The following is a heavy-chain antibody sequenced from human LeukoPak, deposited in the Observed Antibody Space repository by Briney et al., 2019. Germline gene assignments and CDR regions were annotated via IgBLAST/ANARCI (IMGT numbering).Heavy chain of an antibody. V-gene: IGHV1-2*02. CDR2: INPNSGGT. Sequence: GASVKVSCKASGYTFTGYYMHWVRQAPGQGLEWMGWINPNSGGTNYAQKFQGRVTMTRDTSISTAYMELSRLRSDDTAVYYCARNRRPVAGYIRHDAWWFDPWGQGTLVTVSP. CDR3: ARNRRPVAGYIRHDAWWFDP. D-gene: IGHD6-19*01. CDR1: GYTFTGYY. J-gene: IGHJ5*02.